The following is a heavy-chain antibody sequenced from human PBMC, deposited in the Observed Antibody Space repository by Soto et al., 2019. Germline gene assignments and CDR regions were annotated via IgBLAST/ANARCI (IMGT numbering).Heavy chain of an antibody. J-gene: IGHJ4*02. Sequence: ASVKVSFKVSGYPLSEFSMLWVRQAPGKGLEWMGGFEPEDGESIYAQKFQGRVSMTEDTSTDTAYMELTNLRTEDTAVYYCATDFSLSDVTYWGQVTLVT. CDR2: FEPEDGES. CDR1: GYPLSEFS. V-gene: IGHV1-24*01. CDR3: ATDFSLSDVTY. D-gene: IGHD3-16*02.